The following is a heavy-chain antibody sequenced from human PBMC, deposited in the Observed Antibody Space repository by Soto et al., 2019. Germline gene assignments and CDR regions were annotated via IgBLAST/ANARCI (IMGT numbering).Heavy chain of an antibody. D-gene: IGHD5-12*01. CDR1: GGTFSSYT. J-gene: IGHJ4*02. Sequence: QVQLVQSGAEVKKPGSSVKVSCKASGGTFSSYTISWVRQAPGQGLEWMGRIIPILGIANYAQKFQGRVTIPAYQSTSTACMELSSLRAEDTAVCYCAGGDGYNYRLAYWGQGTLVTVSS. CDR3: AGGDGYNYRLAY. CDR2: IIPILGIA. V-gene: IGHV1-69*02.